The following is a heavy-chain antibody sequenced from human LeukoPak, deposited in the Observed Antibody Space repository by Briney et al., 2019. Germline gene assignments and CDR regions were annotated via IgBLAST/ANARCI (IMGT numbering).Heavy chain of an antibody. D-gene: IGHD3-10*01. V-gene: IGHV3-48*04. CDR3: ARSRITMVRGVMPYLDY. CDR2: ISSSSNTI. CDR1: EFTFNGYS. J-gene: IGHJ4*02. Sequence: GGSLRLSCAASEFTFNGYSMNWVRQAPGKGLEWVSYISSSSNTIYYADSVKGRFTMSRDNAKNSLYLQMNSLRAEDTAVYYCARSRITMVRGVMPYLDYWGQGILVTVSS.